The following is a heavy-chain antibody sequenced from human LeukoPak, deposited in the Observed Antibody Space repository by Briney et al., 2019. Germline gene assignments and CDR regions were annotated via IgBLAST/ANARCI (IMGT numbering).Heavy chain of an antibody. Sequence: RGSLRLSCLGSRFTFSTHWINWVRQTPGKGLEWVANIKPDGSEKFYLDSVRGRFTISRDNAKNSVYLQMNSLRAEDTAVYYCATLSAAALDYWGQGTLVTVSS. D-gene: IGHD6-13*01. CDR3: ATLSAAALDY. J-gene: IGHJ4*02. CDR2: IKPDGSEK. CDR1: RFTFSTHW. V-gene: IGHV3-7*01.